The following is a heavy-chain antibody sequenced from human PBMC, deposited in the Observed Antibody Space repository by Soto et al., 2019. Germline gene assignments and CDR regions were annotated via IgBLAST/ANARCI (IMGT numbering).Heavy chain of an antibody. Sequence: SGGSLRLSCAASGFTFSSYAMSWVRQAPGKGLEWVSAISGSGGSTYYADSVKGRFTISRDNSKNSLYLQMNSLRAEDTAVYYCARARASGWYGDFDYWGQGTLVTVSS. V-gene: IGHV3-23*01. CDR1: GFTFSSYA. CDR2: ISGSGGST. CDR3: ARARASGWYGDFDY. D-gene: IGHD6-19*01. J-gene: IGHJ4*02.